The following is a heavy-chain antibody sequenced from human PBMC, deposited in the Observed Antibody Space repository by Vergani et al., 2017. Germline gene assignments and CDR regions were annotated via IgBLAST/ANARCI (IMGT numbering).Heavy chain of an antibody. J-gene: IGHJ6*03. CDR1: GGSISSSY. CDR2: IYYSGST. V-gene: IGHV4-59*01. CDR3: ARAGLPFYAFYMDV. D-gene: IGHD2/OR15-2a*01. Sequence: QVQLQESGPGLVKPSETLSLTCTVSGGSISSSYWSWIRQPPGKGLAWIGYIYYSGSTNYNPSLKSRVTISVDTSKNQFSLKLSSVTAADTAVYFCARAGLPFYAFYMDVWGKGITVTVSS.